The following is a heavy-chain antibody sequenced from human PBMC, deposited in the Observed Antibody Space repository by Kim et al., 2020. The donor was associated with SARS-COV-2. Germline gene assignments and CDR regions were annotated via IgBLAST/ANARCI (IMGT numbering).Heavy chain of an antibody. V-gene: IGHV1-46*01. CDR3: ARGGYSYGYGEIDY. J-gene: IGHJ4*02. D-gene: IGHD5-18*01. Sequence: EQKFQRRVTMTRDTSTSTVYMELSSLRSEDTAVYYCARGGYSYGYGEIDYWGQGTLVTVSS.